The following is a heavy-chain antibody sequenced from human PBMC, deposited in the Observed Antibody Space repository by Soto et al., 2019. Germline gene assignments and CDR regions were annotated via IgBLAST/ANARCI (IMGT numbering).Heavy chain of an antibody. CDR3: AASIFYYGMDV. V-gene: IGHV5-51*01. CDR1: GYTFTNYW. CDR2: IYPGDSDT. J-gene: IGHJ6*02. Sequence: GESLKISCKGSGYTFTNYWIGWVRQMPGKGPEWLGIIYPGDSDTKYNPSFQGQVTISADKSITTTYLQWSSLKASDTAIYYCAASIFYYGMDVWGQGTTVTVSS.